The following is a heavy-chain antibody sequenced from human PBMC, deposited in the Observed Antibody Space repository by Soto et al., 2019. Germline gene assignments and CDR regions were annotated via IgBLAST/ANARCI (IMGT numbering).Heavy chain of an antibody. Sequence: TGGSLRLSCAASGFTFSSYWMSWVRQAPGKGLEWVANIKQDGSEKYYVDSVKGRFTISRDNAKNSLYLQMNSLRAEDTAVYYCARDMGATVTWWYFDLWGRGTLVTVSS. CDR1: GFTFSSYW. J-gene: IGHJ2*01. D-gene: IGHD4-17*01. CDR3: ARDMGATVTWWYFDL. V-gene: IGHV3-7*01. CDR2: IKQDGSEK.